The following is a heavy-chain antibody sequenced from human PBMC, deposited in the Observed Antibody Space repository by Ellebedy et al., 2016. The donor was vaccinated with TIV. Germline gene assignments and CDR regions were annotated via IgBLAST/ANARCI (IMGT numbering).Heavy chain of an antibody. J-gene: IGHJ6*02. D-gene: IGHD3-10*01. Sequence: PGGSLRLSCVASGFTFNSYAMSWVRQAPGKGLEWVSSLSTSGGGTYYADSVKGRFTISRDNSKNTLYLQMNSLRAEDTAVYYCAKRVTMVREVITYYHYAMDVWGQGTTVTVSS. CDR2: LSTSGGGT. V-gene: IGHV3-23*01. CDR1: GFTFNSYA. CDR3: AKRVTMVREVITYYHYAMDV.